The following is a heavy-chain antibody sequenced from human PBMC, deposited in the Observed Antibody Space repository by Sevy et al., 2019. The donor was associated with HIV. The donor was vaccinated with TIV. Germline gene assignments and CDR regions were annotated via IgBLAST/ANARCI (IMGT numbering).Heavy chain of an antibody. V-gene: IGHV4-39*01. CDR2: NYYSGST. D-gene: IGHD1-26*01. J-gene: IGHJ6*02. CDR1: GGSISSSSYY. CDR3: ARHGTDRAQGRRSGMDV. Sequence: SETLSLTCTVSGGSISSSSYYWGWIRQPPGKGLEWLGSNYYSGSTYYNPSLKSRVTISVDTSKNQFSLKLSSVTAADTAVYYCARHGTDRAQGRRSGMDVWGQGTTVTVSS.